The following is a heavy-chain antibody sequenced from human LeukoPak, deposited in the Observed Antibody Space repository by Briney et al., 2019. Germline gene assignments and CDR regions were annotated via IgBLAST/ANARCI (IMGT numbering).Heavy chain of an antibody. CDR2: IYTSGST. D-gene: IGHD3-3*01. V-gene: IGHV4-4*07. CDR3: ARVPSDDDFWSGYLPYFDY. CDR1: GGSINSYY. J-gene: IGHJ4*02. Sequence: SETLSLTCTVSGGSINSYYWSWIRQPAGKGLEWIGRIYTSGSTNYNPSLKSRVTMSVDTSKNQFSLKLTSVTAADTAVYYCARVPSDDDFWSGYLPYFDYWGQGNLVTVSS.